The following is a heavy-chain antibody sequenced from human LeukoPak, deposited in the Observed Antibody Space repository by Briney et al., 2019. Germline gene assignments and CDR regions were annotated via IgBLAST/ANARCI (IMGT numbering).Heavy chain of an antibody. Sequence: PSETLSLTCAVYGGSFSGYYWSWIRQPPGKGLEWIGEINHSGSTNYNPSPKSRVTISVDTSKNQFSLKLSSVTAADTAVYYCARDGIAAAGPYYFDYWGQGTLVTVSS. J-gene: IGHJ4*02. D-gene: IGHD6-13*01. CDR1: GGSFSGYY. V-gene: IGHV4-34*01. CDR3: ARDGIAAAGPYYFDY. CDR2: INHSGST.